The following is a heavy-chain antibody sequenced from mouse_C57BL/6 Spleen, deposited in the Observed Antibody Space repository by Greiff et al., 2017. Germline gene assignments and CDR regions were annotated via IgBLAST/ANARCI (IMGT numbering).Heavy chain of an antibody. Sequence: QVQLQQSGAELVRPGASVTLSCKASGYTFTDYEMHWVKQTPVHGLEWIGAIDPETGGTAYNQKFKGKAILTADKSSSTAYMELRSLTSEDSAVYYCTRSHMTTVEGDYAMDYWGQGTSVTVSS. V-gene: IGHV1-15*01. CDR3: TRSHMTTVEGDYAMDY. CDR2: IDPETGGT. CDR1: GYTFTDYE. D-gene: IGHD1-1*01. J-gene: IGHJ4*01.